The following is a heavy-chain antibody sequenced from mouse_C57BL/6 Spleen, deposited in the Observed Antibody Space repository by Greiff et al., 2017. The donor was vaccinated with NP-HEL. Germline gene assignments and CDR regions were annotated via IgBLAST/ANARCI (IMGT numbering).Heavy chain of an antibody. CDR1: GYSITSGYD. Sequence: EVKLQESGPGMVKPSQSLSLTCTVTGYSITSGYDWHWIRHFPGNKLEWMGYISYSGSTNYNPSLKSRISITHDTSKNHFFLKLNSVTTEDTATYYCARETQLGFDYWGQGTTLTVSS. CDR3: ARETQLGFDY. V-gene: IGHV3-1*01. CDR2: ISYSGST. D-gene: IGHD4-1*02. J-gene: IGHJ2*01.